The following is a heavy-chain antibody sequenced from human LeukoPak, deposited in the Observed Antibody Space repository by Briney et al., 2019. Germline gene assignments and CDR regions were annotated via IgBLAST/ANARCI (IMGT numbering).Heavy chain of an antibody. D-gene: IGHD5-18*01. V-gene: IGHV3-23*01. J-gene: IGHJ4*02. CDR2: ISGSGGST. CDR3: ANGYSYGYDY. CDR1: GFTVSSNY. Sequence: GGSLRLSCAASGFTVSSNYTSWVRQAPGKGLEWVSVISGSGGSTYYADSVKGRFTISRDNSKNTLYLQMNSLRAEDTAVYYCANGYSYGYDYWGQGTLVTVSS.